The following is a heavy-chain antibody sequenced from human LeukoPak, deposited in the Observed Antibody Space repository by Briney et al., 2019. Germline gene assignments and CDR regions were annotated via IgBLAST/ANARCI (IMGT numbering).Heavy chain of an antibody. CDR3: ARDMVHSGYFQY. V-gene: IGHV1-46*01. D-gene: IGHD1-26*01. Sequence: ASVKVSCKAFGYTFTSNYMHWVRQAPGQGPEWMGVISPSGGSTTYAQKFQGRVTLTRDMSTSTDYLELSSLRSEDTAVYYCARDMVHSGYFQYWGQGTLVIVSS. CDR2: ISPSGGST. CDR1: GYTFTSNY. J-gene: IGHJ1*01.